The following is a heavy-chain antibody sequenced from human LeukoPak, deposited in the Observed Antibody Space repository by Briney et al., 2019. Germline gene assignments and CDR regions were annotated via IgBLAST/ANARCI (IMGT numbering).Heavy chain of an antibody. D-gene: IGHD3-22*01. Sequence: PSETLSLTCTVSGGSTSSSSYYWSWIRQPPGKGLEWIGCIYYSGSTTYNPSLKSRVTISVDTSKNQFSLKLSSVTAADTAVYYCARSYDNSSGDIWGQGTMVTVSS. CDR1: GGSTSSSSYY. V-gene: IGHV4-61*01. CDR2: IYYSGST. CDR3: ARSYDNSSGDI. J-gene: IGHJ3*02.